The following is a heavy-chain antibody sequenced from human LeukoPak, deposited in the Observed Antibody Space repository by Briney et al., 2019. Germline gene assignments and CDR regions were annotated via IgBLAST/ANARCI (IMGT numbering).Heavy chain of an antibody. J-gene: IGHJ4*02. CDR3: ASQWELLGPFDY. CDR2: IIPIFGTA. V-gene: IGHV1-69*13. D-gene: IGHD1-26*01. Sequence: GASVKVSCKASGGTFSSYAISWVRQAPGQGLEWMGGIIPIFGTANYAQKFQGRVTITADESTSTAYMELSSLRSEDTAVYYCASQWELLGPFDYWGQGTLVTVPS. CDR1: GGTFSSYA.